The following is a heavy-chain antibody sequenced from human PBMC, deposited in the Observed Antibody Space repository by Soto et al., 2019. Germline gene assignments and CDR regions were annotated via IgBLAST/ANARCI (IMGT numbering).Heavy chain of an antibody. D-gene: IGHD2-2*01. CDR2: ASYDATNK. CDR3: AKALSFTSSALDS. CDR1: GFTFSGIA. J-gene: IGHJ5*02. V-gene: IGHV3-30*18. Sequence: QVQLVESGGGVDRPGNSLTLACAASGFTFSGIAMHWVRQAPGKGLEWVAVASYDATNKFYGESVKGRFTVSRDNSKHPLYLHMTSLRPEDTATYYCAKALSFTSSALDSWCQGSLVIVS.